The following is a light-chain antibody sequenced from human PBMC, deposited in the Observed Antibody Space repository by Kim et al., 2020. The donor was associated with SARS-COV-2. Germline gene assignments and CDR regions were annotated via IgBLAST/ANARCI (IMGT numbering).Light chain of an antibody. J-gene: IGKJ2*01. V-gene: IGKV3-20*01. CDR3: QQYGSSPLYT. Sequence: SPGERATLACRASQSVSSSYLAWYQQKPGQTPRLLISGASSRATGIPDRFSGSGSGTDFTLTISRLEPEDFAVYYCQQYGSSPLYTFGQGTKLEIK. CDR2: GAS. CDR1: QSVSSSY.